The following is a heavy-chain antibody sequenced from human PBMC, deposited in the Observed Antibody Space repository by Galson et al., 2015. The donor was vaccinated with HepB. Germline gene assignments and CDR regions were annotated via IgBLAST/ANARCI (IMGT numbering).Heavy chain of an antibody. D-gene: IGHD3-9*01. Sequence: SVKVSCKASGGTFSSYAISWVRRAPGQGLEWMGGIIPIFGTANYAQKFQGRVTITADKSTSTAYMELSSLRSEDTAVYYCATFLNYDILTGYLGWGQGTLVTVSS. V-gene: IGHV1-69*06. J-gene: IGHJ4*02. CDR3: ATFLNYDILTGYLG. CDR1: GGTFSSYA. CDR2: IIPIFGTA.